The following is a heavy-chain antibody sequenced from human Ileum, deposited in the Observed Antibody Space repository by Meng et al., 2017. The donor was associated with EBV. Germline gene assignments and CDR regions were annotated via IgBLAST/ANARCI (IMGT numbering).Heavy chain of an antibody. CDR2: INAGNGKT. J-gene: IGHJ4*02. V-gene: IGHV1-3*01. D-gene: IGHD1-14*01. CDR1: GYTFTSYA. Sequence: QVQLVQSGAEVKKPGASVKVSCKASGYTFTSYAMHWVRQAPGQRLEWMGWINAGNGKTEYSQNFQGRVTITRDTSANTAYMELSSLRSEDTAVYYCASRPENDVGPFDYWGQGTLVTVSS. CDR3: ASRPENDVGPFDY.